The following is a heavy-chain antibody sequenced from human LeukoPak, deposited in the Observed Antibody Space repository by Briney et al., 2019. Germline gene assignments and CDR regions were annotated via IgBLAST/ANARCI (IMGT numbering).Heavy chain of an antibody. D-gene: IGHD1-1*01. CDR2: ISMDGEII. CDR1: GITLSNYG. V-gene: IGHV3-48*04. Sequence: GGSLRLSCAVSGITLSNYGINWVREAPGRGLGWLSYISMDGEIISYADSLKGGFTISRETAKNSLFLQLNSLRAEDTAVYYCARDQWYSFDSWGQGTLVTVSS. J-gene: IGHJ4*02. CDR3: ARDQWYSFDS.